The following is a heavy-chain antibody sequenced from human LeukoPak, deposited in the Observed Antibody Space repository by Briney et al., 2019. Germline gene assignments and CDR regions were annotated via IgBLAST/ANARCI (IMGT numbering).Heavy chain of an antibody. J-gene: IGHJ4*02. CDR2: ISYDGSNK. V-gene: IGHV3-30*01. Sequence: PGRSLRLSCAASGFTFSSYAVHWVRQAPGKGLEWVAVISYDGSNKYYADSVKGRFTISRDNSKNTLYLQMNSLRAEDTAVYYCARDPYSSSSPYYFDYWGQGTLVTVSS. D-gene: IGHD6-6*01. CDR3: ARDPYSSSSPYYFDY. CDR1: GFTFSSYA.